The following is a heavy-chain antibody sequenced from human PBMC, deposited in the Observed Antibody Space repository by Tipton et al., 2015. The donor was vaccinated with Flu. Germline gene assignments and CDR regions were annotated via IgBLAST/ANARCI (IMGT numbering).Heavy chain of an antibody. CDR1: GDSITSDYY. D-gene: IGHD3-16*01. CDR2: IYRSGST. V-gene: IGHV4-38-2*01. CDR3: ARDRRSYALDY. J-gene: IGHJ4*02. Sequence: TLSLTCAVSGDSITSDYYWGWIRQPPGKGLEWIASIYRSGSTDYNPSLRSRVTISLDTSKNQFSLNLTSVTAADTGVYFCARDRRSYALDYWGQGTLVAVSS.